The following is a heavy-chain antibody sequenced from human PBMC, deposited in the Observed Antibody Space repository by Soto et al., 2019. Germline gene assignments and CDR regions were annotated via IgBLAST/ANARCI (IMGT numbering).Heavy chain of an antibody. CDR3: AGTESGTFDP. CDR2: IYYSGST. Sequence: SETLSLTCTVSCGSISSYYWSWIRQPPGKGLEWIGYIYYSGSTNYNPSLKSRVTISVDTSKNQFSLKLSSVTAADTAVYYCAGTESGTFDPWGQGTLVTVSS. V-gene: IGHV4-59*12. D-gene: IGHD1-7*01. J-gene: IGHJ5*02. CDR1: CGSISSYY.